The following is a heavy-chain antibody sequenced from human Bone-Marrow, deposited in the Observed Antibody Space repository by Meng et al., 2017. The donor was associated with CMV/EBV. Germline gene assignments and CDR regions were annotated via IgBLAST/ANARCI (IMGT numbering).Heavy chain of an antibody. J-gene: IGHJ4*02. CDR3: ARPTYTISSPFDY. Sequence: SETLSLTCTVSGYSISSGYYWGWIRQPPGKGLEWIGSIYHSGSTYYNPSLKSRVTISVDTSKNQFSLKLSSVTAADTAVYYCARPTYTISSPFDYWGQGSLVTVSS. D-gene: IGHD6-6*01. V-gene: IGHV4-38-2*02. CDR1: GYSISSGYY. CDR2: IYHSGST.